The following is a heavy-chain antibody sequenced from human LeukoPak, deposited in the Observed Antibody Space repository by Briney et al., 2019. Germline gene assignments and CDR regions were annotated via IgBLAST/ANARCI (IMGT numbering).Heavy chain of an antibody. CDR1: GFTLSSYW. V-gene: IGHV3-74*01. J-gene: IGHJ4*02. CDR2: INSDGSST. D-gene: IGHD5-18*01. Sequence: TGGSLRLSCAASGFTLSSYWMHWVRQAPGKGLVWVSRINSDGSSTSYADSVKRRFTISRDNAKNTLYLQMNSLRAEDTAVYYCARGGRGYSYGFDYWGQGTLVTVSS. CDR3: ARGGRGYSYGFDY.